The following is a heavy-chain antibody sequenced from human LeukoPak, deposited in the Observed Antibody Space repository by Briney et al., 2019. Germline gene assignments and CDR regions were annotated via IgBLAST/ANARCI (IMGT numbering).Heavy chain of an antibody. CDR1: GGSISNNY. CDR3: AREGGNPWFANPIYFDF. V-gene: IGHV4-59*01. J-gene: IGHJ4*02. Sequence: SETLSLTCTVSGGSISNNYWTWIRQPPGKGLEWIGYIYYTGSTIYNPSLKSRVTISLDTSKNQFSLNLNSVTTADTAVYYCAREGGNPWFANPIYFDFWGQGILVTVSS. CDR2: IYYTGST. D-gene: IGHD3-10*01.